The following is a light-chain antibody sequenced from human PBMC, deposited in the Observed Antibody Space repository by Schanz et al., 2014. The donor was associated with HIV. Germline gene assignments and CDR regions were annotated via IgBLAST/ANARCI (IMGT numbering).Light chain of an antibody. CDR2: DVS. Sequence: QSALTQPASVSGSPGQSITISCTGTSSDIGGYNYVSWYQQHPGKAPKLMIYDVSKRPSGVPDRFSGFKSGDTASLTVSGLQADDEADYYCSSFAGNNKLLFGGGTKLTVL. J-gene: IGLJ2*01. CDR3: SSFAGNNKLL. V-gene: IGLV2-8*01. CDR1: SSDIGGYNY.